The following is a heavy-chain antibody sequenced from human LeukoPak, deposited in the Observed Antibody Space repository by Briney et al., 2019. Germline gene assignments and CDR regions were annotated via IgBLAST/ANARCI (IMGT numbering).Heavy chain of an antibody. D-gene: IGHD2-15*01. CDR3: ARDYCSGGSCYESGFDY. J-gene: IGHJ4*02. V-gene: IGHV3-30*01. Sequence: GGSLRLSCAASGFTFSSYAMHWVRQAPGKGLEWVSVISYDGSNKYYADSVKGRFTISRDNSKNTLYLQMNSLRAEDTAVYYCARDYCSGGSCYESGFDYWGQGTLVIVSS. CDR2: ISYDGSNK. CDR1: GFTFSSYA.